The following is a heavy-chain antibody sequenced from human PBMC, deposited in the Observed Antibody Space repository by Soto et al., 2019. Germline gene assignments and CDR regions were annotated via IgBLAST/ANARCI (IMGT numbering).Heavy chain of an antibody. Sequence: GASLKISCAASGFTFSSYWMHWVRQAPGKGLVWVSRINSDGSSTSYAGSVKGRFTISRDNAKNTLYLRMNSLRAEDTAVYYCVRTSLVVAAATREDYWGQGTLVTVSS. D-gene: IGHD2-15*01. CDR2: INSDGSST. CDR3: VRTSLVVAAATREDY. V-gene: IGHV3-74*01. CDR1: GFTFSSYW. J-gene: IGHJ4*02.